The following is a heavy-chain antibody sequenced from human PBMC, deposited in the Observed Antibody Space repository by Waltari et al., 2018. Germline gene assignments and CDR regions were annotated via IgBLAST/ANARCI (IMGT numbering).Heavy chain of an antibody. CDR1: GYSFTSYN. CDR3: ARDYGSGTYYYMDV. D-gene: IGHD3-10*01. CDR2: MKPSSGST. Sequence: QVQLVQSGAEVKKPGASVKVSCKASGYSFTSYNINWVRQAAGQGLEWMGWMKPSSGSTGDAQKLQDRVTITRNTSIGTAYMELRSLRSEDTAVYYCARDYGSGTYYYMDVWGKGTTVTVSS. V-gene: IGHV1-8*03. J-gene: IGHJ6*03.